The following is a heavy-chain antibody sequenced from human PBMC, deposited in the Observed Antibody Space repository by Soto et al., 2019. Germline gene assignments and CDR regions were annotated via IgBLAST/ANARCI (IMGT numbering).Heavy chain of an antibody. J-gene: IGHJ4*02. CDR3: ARSRYCGISKCSSSDQ. V-gene: IGHV5-51*03. D-gene: IGHD3-3*02. CDR1: GYSFTSYW. CDR2: IFPADSDT. Sequence: EVQLVQSGAEVKKPGESLKISCKISGYSFTSYWITWVRQMPGQGLDWLGIIFPADSDTVYSPSFQGQVTISADRSTSTAYLQWSRLKASDTAIYYCARSRYCGISKCSSSDQWGQGTLVTVSS.